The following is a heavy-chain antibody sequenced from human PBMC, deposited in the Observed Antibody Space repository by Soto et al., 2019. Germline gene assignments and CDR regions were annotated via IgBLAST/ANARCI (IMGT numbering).Heavy chain of an antibody. J-gene: IGHJ6*02. CDR1: ALSVSSNS. V-gene: IGHV3-66*01. Sequence: EVQLVNSGGGLVQPGGSLRLACVASALSVSSNSMSWVRQAPGKGLEWVSVIYSDGTTYYAGSVKGRFTISRDNSKKTLYLQMNRLRAEDTAVYYCARSRIAGADYAMDVWGQGTTVTVSS. D-gene: IGHD6-19*01. CDR3: ARSRIAGADYAMDV. CDR2: IYSDGTT.